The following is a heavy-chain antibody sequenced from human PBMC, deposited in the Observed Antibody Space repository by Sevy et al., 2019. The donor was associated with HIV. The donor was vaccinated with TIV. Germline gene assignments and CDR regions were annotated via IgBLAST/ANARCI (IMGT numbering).Heavy chain of an antibody. J-gene: IGHJ4*02. Sequence: ASVKVSCKASGYTFTSYAMHWVRQAPGQRLEWMGWINAGNGNTKYSQKSQGRVTITRDTSASTAYMELSSLRSEDTAVYYCARANWNYAYFDYWGQGTLVTVSS. CDR2: INAGNGNT. V-gene: IGHV1-3*01. CDR3: ARANWNYAYFDY. D-gene: IGHD1-7*01. CDR1: GYTFTSYA.